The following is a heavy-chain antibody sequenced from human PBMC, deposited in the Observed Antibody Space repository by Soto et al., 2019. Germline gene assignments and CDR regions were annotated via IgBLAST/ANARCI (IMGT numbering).Heavy chain of an antibody. J-gene: IGHJ3*02. CDR3: AKEDDAWTNGHFDI. D-gene: IGHD2-8*01. Sequence: EVQLLESGGGWVQPGGSLRLSCAASGFTFSSYDMSWVRQAPGKGLEWVSAISGSGGSAYYADSVKGRFTISRDNSKNTLYVQMNSLRSEDTAIYYCAKEDDAWTNGHFDIWGQGTLVTVSS. V-gene: IGHV3-23*01. CDR2: ISGSGGSA. CDR1: GFTFSSYD.